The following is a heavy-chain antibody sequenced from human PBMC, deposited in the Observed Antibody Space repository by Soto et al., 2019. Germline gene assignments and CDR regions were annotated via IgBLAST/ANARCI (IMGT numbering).Heavy chain of an antibody. V-gene: IGHV4-34*01. CDR2: INHSGST. Sequence: PSETLSLTCAVYGGSFSGYYWSWIRQPPGKGLEWIGEINHSGSTNYNPSLKSRVTISVDTSKNQFSLKLSSVTAADTAVYYCARGGTPPQDIVVVPAAIDPWGQGTLVTVSS. CDR3: ARGGTPPQDIVVVPAAIDP. J-gene: IGHJ5*02. D-gene: IGHD2-2*01. CDR1: GGSFSGYY.